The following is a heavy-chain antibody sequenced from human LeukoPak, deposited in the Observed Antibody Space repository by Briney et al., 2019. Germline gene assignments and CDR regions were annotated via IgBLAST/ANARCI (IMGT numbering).Heavy chain of an antibody. CDR2: ISYDGSNK. CDR3: ASQYSSGWPFSAEYFQH. V-gene: IGHV3-30*04. Sequence: GGSLRLSCAASGFTFSSYAMHWVRQAPGKGLEWVAVISYDGSNKYYADSVKGRFTISRDNSKSTLYLQMNSLRAEDTAVYYCASQYSSGWPFSAEYFQHWGQGTLVTVSS. CDR1: GFTFSSYA. J-gene: IGHJ1*01. D-gene: IGHD6-19*01.